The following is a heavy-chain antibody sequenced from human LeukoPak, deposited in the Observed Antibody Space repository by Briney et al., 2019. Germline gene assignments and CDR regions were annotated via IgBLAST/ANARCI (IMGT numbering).Heavy chain of an antibody. J-gene: IGHJ4*02. CDR2: IYNGGNT. CDR3: ARLYYYDSSGPPL. CDR1: GGSISNYY. Sequence: PSETLSLTCTVSGGSISNYYWSWIRQPPGKGLEWIGYIYNGGNTDYNPFLKSRVTISVDTSKNQFSLKLNSVTAADTAVYYCARLYYYDSSGPPLWGQGTMVAVSS. V-gene: IGHV4-59*01. D-gene: IGHD3-22*01.